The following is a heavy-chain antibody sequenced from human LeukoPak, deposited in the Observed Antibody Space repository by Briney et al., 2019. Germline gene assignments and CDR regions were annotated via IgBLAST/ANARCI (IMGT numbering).Heavy chain of an antibody. Sequence: GRTLRLSCVASGFTLNVYWMYGVRQVPGEGLLCVAHISSDGSFSSYTDPVKGRFTISRDNAKSTLYLQMDILRAEDTGVYYCAREHDLGYDFWGQGTLVTVSS. CDR1: GFTLNVYW. CDR3: AREHDLGYDF. D-gene: IGHD5-12*01. J-gene: IGHJ4*02. V-gene: IGHV3-74*01. CDR2: ISSDGSFS.